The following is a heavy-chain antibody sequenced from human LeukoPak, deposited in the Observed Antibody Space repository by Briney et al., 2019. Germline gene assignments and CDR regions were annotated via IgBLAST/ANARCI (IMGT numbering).Heavy chain of an antibody. CDR1: GGSISSGAYY. CDR2: IYHSGNT. Sequence: SETLSLTCTVSGGSISSGAYYWSWIRQPPGEGLEWIGYIYHSGNTYYNPSLKSRVTISVDTSNNQFSLKVNSVTAADTAVYYCAREYGASYNWFDPWGQGTLVTVSS. V-gene: IGHV4-30-4*01. D-gene: IGHD4/OR15-4a*01. CDR3: AREYGASYNWFDP. J-gene: IGHJ5*02.